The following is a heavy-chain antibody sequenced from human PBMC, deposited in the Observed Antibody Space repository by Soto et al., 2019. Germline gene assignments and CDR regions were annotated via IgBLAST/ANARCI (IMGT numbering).Heavy chain of an antibody. V-gene: IGHV3-23*01. CDR3: AKDLFEMNVLRYFDWLSTLFDY. D-gene: IGHD3-9*01. J-gene: IGHJ4*02. CDR2: ISGSGGST. CDR1: GFTFSSYA. Sequence: GGSLRLSCAASGFTFSSYAMSWVRQAPGKGLEWVSAISGSGGSTYYADSVKGRFTISRDNSKNTLYLQMNSLRAEDTAVYYCAKDLFEMNVLRYFDWLSTLFDYWGQGTLVTVSS.